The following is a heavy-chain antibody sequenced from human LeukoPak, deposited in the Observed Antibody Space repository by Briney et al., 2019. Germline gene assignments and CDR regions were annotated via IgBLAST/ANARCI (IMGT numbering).Heavy chain of an antibody. D-gene: IGHD6-19*01. CDR1: GFTFSSYG. J-gene: IGHJ4*02. CDR2: IRYDGSNK. V-gene: IGHV3-30*02. CDR3: ATILAVAFDY. Sequence: GGSLRLSCAASGFTFSSYGMHWVRQAPGKGLEWVAFIRYDGSNKYYADSVKGRFTISRDNSKNTLYLQMNSLRAEDTAVYYCATILAVAFDYWGQGTLVTVSS.